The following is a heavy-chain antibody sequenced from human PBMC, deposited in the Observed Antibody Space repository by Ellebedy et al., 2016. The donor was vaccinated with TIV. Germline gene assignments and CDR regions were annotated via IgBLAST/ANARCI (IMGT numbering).Heavy chain of an antibody. CDR1: GFTVSSNY. D-gene: IGHD2-15*01. CDR3: ATDEGGSYDS. CDR2: IYSGGST. Sequence: GESLKISCAASGFTVSSNYMSWVRQAPGKGLEWVSVIYSGGSTYYADSVKGRFTVSRDNAKNTLYLQMNGLRADDTGVYYCATDEGGSYDSWGQGTRVTVSS. V-gene: IGHV3-53*01. J-gene: IGHJ4*02.